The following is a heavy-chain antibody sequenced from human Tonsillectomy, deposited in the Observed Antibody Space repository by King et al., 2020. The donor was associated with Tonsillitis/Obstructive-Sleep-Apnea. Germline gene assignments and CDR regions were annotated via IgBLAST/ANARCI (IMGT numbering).Heavy chain of an antibody. CDR2: IWYDGSNK. CDR3: ASDGTFRYCSGGSCYSPGYYYYYYMDV. CDR1: GFTFSSYG. V-gene: IGHV3-33*01. D-gene: IGHD2-15*01. J-gene: IGHJ6*03. Sequence: QLVQSGGGVVQPGRSLRLSCAASGFTFSSYGMHWVRQAPGKGLEWVAVIWYDGSNKYYADSVKGRFTISRDNSKNTLYLQMNSLRAEETAVHYCASDGTFRYCSGGSCYSPGYYYYYYMDVWGKGTTVTVSS.